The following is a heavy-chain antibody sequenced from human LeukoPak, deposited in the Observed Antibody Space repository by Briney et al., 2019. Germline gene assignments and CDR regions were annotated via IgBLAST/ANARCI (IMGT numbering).Heavy chain of an antibody. CDR1: GFIFSDYG. V-gene: IGHV3-30*02. D-gene: IGHD6-19*01. CDR2: TRFDESYS. J-gene: IGHJ4*02. CDR3: AKDRPRIAVTGSVFDY. Sequence: GGSLRLSCVASGFIFSDYGMHWVRQAPGKGLEWVAFTRFDESYSYYVQSVRGRFSISRDNAQNTLYLHMNNLRSEDAAVYYCAKDRPRIAVTGSVFDYWGQGTLVTVS.